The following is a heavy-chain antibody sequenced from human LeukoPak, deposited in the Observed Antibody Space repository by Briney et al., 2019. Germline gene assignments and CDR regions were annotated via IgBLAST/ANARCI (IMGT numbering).Heavy chain of an antibody. D-gene: IGHD6-19*01. CDR2: IYSGGST. CDR3: ARTYSSGWYGCYFDY. J-gene: IGHJ4*02. Sequence: GGSLRLSCAASGFTVSSNYMSWVRQAPGKGLEWVSVIYSGGSTYYADSVKGRFTISRDNSKNTLYLQMNSLRAEDTAVYYCARTYSSGWYGCYFDYWGQGTLVTVSS. V-gene: IGHV3-66*01. CDR1: GFTVSSNY.